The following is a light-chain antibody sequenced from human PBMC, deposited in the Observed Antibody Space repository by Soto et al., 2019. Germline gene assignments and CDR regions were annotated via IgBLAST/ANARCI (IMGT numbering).Light chain of an antibody. Sequence: DIQMTQSPSSLSASVGDRVIITCRASQSISSYLHWYQHKPGKAPNRLISAISSLQSGVPSRFSGSESGTDFTLTISSLQPDDFATYYCQQTYSIPFTFGQGTKLEIK. CDR1: QSISSY. CDR2: AIS. CDR3: QQTYSIPFT. J-gene: IGKJ2*01. V-gene: IGKV1-39*01.